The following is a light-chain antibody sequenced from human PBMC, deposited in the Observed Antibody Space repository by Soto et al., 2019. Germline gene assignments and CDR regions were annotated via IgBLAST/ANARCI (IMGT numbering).Light chain of an antibody. V-gene: IGKV1-27*01. Sequence: DIQMTQSPSSLSGSVGDSVTITCRASQGISNYLAWYQQKAGKAPTLLIYAASTLHSGVPSRFSGSGSGSAFTLTISSLQPEDVATYYCQQYHHWTRTFGDGTKVDIK. CDR2: AAS. J-gene: IGKJ4*01. CDR3: QQYHHWTRT. CDR1: QGISNY.